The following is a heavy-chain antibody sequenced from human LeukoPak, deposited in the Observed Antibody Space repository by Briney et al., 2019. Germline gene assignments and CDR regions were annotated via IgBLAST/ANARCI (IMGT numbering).Heavy chain of an antibody. Sequence: GASVKVSCKASGGTFISYAISWVRQAPGQGLEWRGGIIPIFGTANYAQKFQGRVTITADKSTSTAYMELSSLRSEDTAVYYCARVRSRGSGSYFHYYYYMDVWGKGTTVTVSS. J-gene: IGHJ6*03. CDR2: IIPIFGTA. CDR3: ARVRSRGSGSYFHYYYYMDV. CDR1: GGTFISYA. V-gene: IGHV1-69*06. D-gene: IGHD3-10*01.